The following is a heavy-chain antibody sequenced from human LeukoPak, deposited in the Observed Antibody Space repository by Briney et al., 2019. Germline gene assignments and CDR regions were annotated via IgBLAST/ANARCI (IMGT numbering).Heavy chain of an antibody. D-gene: IGHD3-10*01. Sequence: GESLKISCXASGFTFRXXXXXXXXQTPXXXXXXXXNINQDXSGKYYVDPXEXRFXISRDNARKLLFLQMNSLRPEDTAVYYCAITLVRGVLNHPGYWGRGTLVTVSS. CDR2: INQDXSGK. V-gene: IGHV3-7*01. CDR1: GFTFRXXX. J-gene: IGHJ4*02. CDR3: AITLVRGVLNHPGY.